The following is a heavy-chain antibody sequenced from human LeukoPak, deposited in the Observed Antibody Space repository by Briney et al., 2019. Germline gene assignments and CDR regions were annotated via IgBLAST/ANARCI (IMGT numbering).Heavy chain of an antibody. CDR3: AKDGGPVDAFDI. D-gene: IGHD3-16*01. Sequence: GGSLRLSCAASGFTFSSYAMHWVRQAPGKGLEWVAVISYDGSNKYYADSVKGRFTISRDNSKNTLYLQMNSLRAEDTAVHYCAKDGGPVDAFDIWGQGTMVTVSS. CDR2: ISYDGSNK. CDR1: GFTFSSYA. J-gene: IGHJ3*02. V-gene: IGHV3-30*04.